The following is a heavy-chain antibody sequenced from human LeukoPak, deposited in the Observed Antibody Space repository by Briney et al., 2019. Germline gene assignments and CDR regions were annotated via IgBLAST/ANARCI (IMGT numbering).Heavy chain of an antibody. CDR1: GYTFTSYA. D-gene: IGHD6-19*01. J-gene: IGHJ4*02. Sequence: ASVKVSCKASGYTFTSYAMNWVRQAPGQGLEWMGWINTNTGNPTYAQGFTGRFVFSLDTSVSTAYLQISSLKAEDTAVYYCAKDVHIGHGSGWPDSWGQGTLVTVSS. CDR3: AKDVHIGHGSGWPDS. CDR2: INTNTGNP. V-gene: IGHV7-4-1*02.